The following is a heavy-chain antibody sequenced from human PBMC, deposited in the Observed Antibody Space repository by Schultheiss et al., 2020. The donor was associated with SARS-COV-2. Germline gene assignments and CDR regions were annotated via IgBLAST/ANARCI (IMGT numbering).Heavy chain of an antibody. CDR3: AREDPATGTFDI. D-gene: IGHD6-13*01. Sequence: SVKVSCKASGGTFSSYAISWVRQAPGQGLEWMGGIIPIFGTANYAQKFQGRVTITADKSTSTAYMELSSLRSEDTAVYYCAREDPATGTFDIWGQGTMVTVSS. J-gene: IGHJ3*02. CDR2: IIPIFGTA. V-gene: IGHV1-69*06. CDR1: GGTFSSYA.